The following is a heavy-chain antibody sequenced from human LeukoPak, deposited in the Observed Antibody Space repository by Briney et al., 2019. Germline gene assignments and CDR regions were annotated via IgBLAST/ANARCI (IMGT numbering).Heavy chain of an antibody. D-gene: IGHD6-13*01. Sequence: GGSLRLSCEASGFTFSNYSWNGFGQPPGKGLEWVSSISSSSSYIYYADSVKGRFTISRDNAKNSLYLQMNSLRAEDTAVYYCATLIAAAFNWGQGTLVTVSS. CDR2: ISSSSSYI. V-gene: IGHV3-21*01. CDR1: GFTFSNYS. J-gene: IGHJ4*02. CDR3: ATLIAAAFN.